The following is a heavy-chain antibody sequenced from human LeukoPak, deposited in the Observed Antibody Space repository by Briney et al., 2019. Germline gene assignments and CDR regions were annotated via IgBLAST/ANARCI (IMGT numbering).Heavy chain of an antibody. D-gene: IGHD3-10*01. CDR2: IYPVDSDT. Sequence: GESLKISFKGLGYSFTSYWIGWVRQMPGKGLEGMGIIYPVDSDTRYSPSFQGQVTISADKSISTAYWQWSSLEASANAPFYSPVHGASKLVGFGESYYFYYWGQGTLVTVSS. V-gene: IGHV5-51*01. CDR1: GYSFTSYW. CDR3: PVHGASKLVGFGESYYFYY. J-gene: IGHJ4*02.